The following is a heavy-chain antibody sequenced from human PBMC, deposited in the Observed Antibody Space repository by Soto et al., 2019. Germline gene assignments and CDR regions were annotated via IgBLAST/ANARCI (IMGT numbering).Heavy chain of an antibody. D-gene: IGHD3-3*01. CDR3: ARGITIFGVVTPADAFDI. CDR2: IYYSGST. V-gene: IGHV4-31*03. Sequence: SETLSLTCTVSGGSISSGGYYWSWIRQHPGKGLEWIGYIYYSGSTYYNPSLKSRVTISVDTSKNQFSLKLSSVTAADTAVYYCARGITIFGVVTPADAFDIWGQGTMVTVSS. J-gene: IGHJ3*02. CDR1: GGSISSGGYY.